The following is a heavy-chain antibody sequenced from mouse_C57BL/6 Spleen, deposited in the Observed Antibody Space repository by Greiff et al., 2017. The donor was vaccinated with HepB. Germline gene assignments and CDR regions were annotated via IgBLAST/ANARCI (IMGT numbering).Heavy chain of an antibody. V-gene: IGHV1-59*01. CDR2: IDPSDSYT. CDR1: GYTFTSYW. Sequence: QVQLKQPGAELVRPGTSVKLSCKASGYTFTSYWMHWVKQRPGQGLEWIGVIDPSDSYTNYNQKFKGKATLTVDTSSSTAYMQLSSLTSEDSAVYYCARYYGSRRYFDYWGQGTTLTVSS. D-gene: IGHD1-1*01. CDR3: ARYYGSRRYFDY. J-gene: IGHJ2*01.